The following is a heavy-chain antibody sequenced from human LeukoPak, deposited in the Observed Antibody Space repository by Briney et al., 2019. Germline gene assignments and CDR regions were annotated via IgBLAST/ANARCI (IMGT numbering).Heavy chain of an antibody. CDR1: GGSISSGSYY. V-gene: IGHV4-39*07. CDR3: ARQKSGTPGYYYYMDV. Sequence: SETLSLTCTVSGGSISSGSYYWGWIRQPPGPGLEWIGSIHYSGSTYYNPSLKSRVTISVDRSKNQFSLKLSSVTAADTAVYYCARQKSGTPGYYYYMDVWGKGTTVTVSS. D-gene: IGHD1-26*01. CDR2: IHYSGST. J-gene: IGHJ6*03.